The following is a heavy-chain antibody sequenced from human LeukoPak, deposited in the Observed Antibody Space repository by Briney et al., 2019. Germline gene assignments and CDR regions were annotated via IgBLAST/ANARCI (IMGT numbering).Heavy chain of an antibody. Sequence: GGSLRLSCAASGFTFSSYAMHWVRQAPGKGLEWVANIKDDGSGKYYVGSLKGRFTISRDNAKNSLYLQMNSLRAEDTALYFCAKAASVTTVITYSDYWGQGALVTVSS. J-gene: IGHJ4*02. D-gene: IGHD4-11*01. CDR2: IKDDGSGK. CDR1: GFTFSSYA. V-gene: IGHV3-7*03. CDR3: AKAASVTTVITYSDY.